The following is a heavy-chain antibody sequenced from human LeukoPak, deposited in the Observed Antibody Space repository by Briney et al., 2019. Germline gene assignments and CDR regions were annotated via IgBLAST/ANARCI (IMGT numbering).Heavy chain of an antibody. V-gene: IGHV3-30*02. CDR2: IRYDGSNK. CDR1: GFTFSSYG. J-gene: IGHJ4*02. D-gene: IGHD1-14*01. CDR3: AKKPPRAAGGSEPDY. Sequence: GGSLRLSCAASGFTFSSYGMHWVRQAPGKGLEWVAFIRYDGSNKYYADSVKGRFTISRDNSKNTLYLQMNSLRAEDTAVYYCAKKPPRAAGGSEPDYWGQGTLVTVSS.